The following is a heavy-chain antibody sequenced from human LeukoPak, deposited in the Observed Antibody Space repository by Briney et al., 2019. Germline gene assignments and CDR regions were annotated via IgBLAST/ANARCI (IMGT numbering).Heavy chain of an antibody. CDR1: GYTFTSYD. CDR2: MNPNSGNT. CDR3: ARGRRDSRQFDY. D-gene: IGHD3-10*01. V-gene: IGHV1-8*01. J-gene: IGHJ4*02. Sequence: RASVTVSFKASGYTFTSYDINWVRQATGQGLEWMGWMNPNSGNTANAQKFQGRVTMTRNTSISTAYMELSSLRSEDTAVYYCARGRRDSRQFDYWGQGTLVTVSS.